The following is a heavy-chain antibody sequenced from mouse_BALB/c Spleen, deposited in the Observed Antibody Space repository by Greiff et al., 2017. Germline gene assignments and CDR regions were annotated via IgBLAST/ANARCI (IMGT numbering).Heavy chain of an antibody. D-gene: IGHD1-1*01. CDR1: GYTFTSYW. CDR3: ARNYGSSYGYFDV. V-gene: IGHV1-7*01. Sequence: VKLMESGAELAKPGASVKMSCKASGYTFTSYWMHWVKQRPGQGLEWIGYINPSTGYTEYNQKFKDKATLTADKSSSTAYMQLSSLTSEDSAVYYCARNYGSSYGYFDVWGAGTTVTVSS. CDR2: INPSTGYT. J-gene: IGHJ1*01.